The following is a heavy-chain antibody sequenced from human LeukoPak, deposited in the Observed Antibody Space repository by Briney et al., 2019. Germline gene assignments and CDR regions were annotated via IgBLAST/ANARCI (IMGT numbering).Heavy chain of an antibody. J-gene: IGHJ4*02. CDR3: ARQWFGESPLDY. CDR2: IYYSGST. D-gene: IGHD3-10*01. V-gene: IGHV4-59*08. CDR1: GDSVSGYY. Sequence: PSETLSLTCSVSGDSVSGYYWSWIRQPPGKGLEWIGYIYYSGSTNYNPSLKSRVTISVDTSKNQFSLKLSSVTAADTAVYYCARQWFGESPLDYWGQGTLVTVSS.